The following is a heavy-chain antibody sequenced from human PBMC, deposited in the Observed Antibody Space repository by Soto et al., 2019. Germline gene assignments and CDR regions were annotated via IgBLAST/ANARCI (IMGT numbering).Heavy chain of an antibody. J-gene: IGHJ5*02. CDR3: AKGGITLSWFDA. Sequence: GGSLRLSCAASGFTFSNYVMTWVRQTPGKGLEWVSSISTYNDYTYYADSVKGRFSISRDNSKNTLYLQMKSLRADDTAVYFCAKGGITLSWFDAWGQGTLVTVSS. D-gene: IGHD1-20*01. CDR2: ISTYNDYT. V-gene: IGHV3-23*01. CDR1: GFTFSNYV.